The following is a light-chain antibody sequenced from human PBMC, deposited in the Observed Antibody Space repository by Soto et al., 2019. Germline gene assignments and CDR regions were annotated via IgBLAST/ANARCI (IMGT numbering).Light chain of an antibody. Sequence: QSVLTQPASVSGSPGQSITISCTGTSSDIGGFNYVSWYQHHPGKAPKLMIYEVSYRPSGVSNRFSGSKSGNTASLTISGLQAEEEADYYCSSYTSISTRVFGTGTKLTAL. CDR3: SSYTSISTRV. CDR1: SSDIGGFNY. V-gene: IGLV2-14*01. CDR2: EVS. J-gene: IGLJ1*01.